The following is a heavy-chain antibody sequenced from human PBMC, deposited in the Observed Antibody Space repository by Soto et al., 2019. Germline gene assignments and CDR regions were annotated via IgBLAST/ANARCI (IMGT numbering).Heavy chain of an antibody. J-gene: IGHJ6*02. D-gene: IGHD2-8*01. CDR2: ISTYNGNT. Sequence: QVQLVQSGAEVKKPGASVKVSCKASGYTFTTYDISWVRQAPGQGLEWMGRISTYNGNTNYPQSLTGILTMTTDTSTTPAYMELRSLRSDDTAVYYCARDPYHVLMVNAPNLYGMDVWGQGTTVTVSS. V-gene: IGHV1-18*01. CDR3: ARDPYHVLMVNAPNLYGMDV. CDR1: GYTFTTYD.